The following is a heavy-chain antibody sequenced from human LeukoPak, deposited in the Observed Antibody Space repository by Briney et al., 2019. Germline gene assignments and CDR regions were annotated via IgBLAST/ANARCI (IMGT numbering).Heavy chain of an antibody. CDR3: ARICTNGVCYRGFDY. V-gene: IGHV4-39*01. Sequence: SETLSLTCTVSGGSISSSSYYWGWLRQPPGKGLEWIGSIYYSGSTYYNPSLKSRVTISVDTSKNQFSLKLSSVTAADTAVYYCARICTNGVCYRGFDYWGQGTLVTVSS. CDR2: IYYSGST. D-gene: IGHD2-8*01. CDR1: GGSISSSSYY. J-gene: IGHJ4*02.